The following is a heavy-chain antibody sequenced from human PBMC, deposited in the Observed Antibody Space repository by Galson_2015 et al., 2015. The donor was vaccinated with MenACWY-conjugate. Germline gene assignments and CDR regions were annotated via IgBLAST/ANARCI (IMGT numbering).Heavy chain of an antibody. CDR2: ISAGGGAT. J-gene: IGHJ5*02. D-gene: IGHD5-12*01. V-gene: IGHV3-23*01. CDR1: GFTFSDYA. Sequence: SLRLSCAASGFTFSDYAMNWVRQAPGKGLEWVSQISAGGGATFYADSLKGRFTISRHNSNNTLYLQMNSLRVEDTAVYYCAKLGYPTDAWGQGTLVTVSS. CDR3: AKLGYPTDA.